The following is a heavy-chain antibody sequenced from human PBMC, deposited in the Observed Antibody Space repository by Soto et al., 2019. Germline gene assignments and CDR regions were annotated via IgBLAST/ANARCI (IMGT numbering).Heavy chain of an antibody. CDR1: GFIFSNAW. Sequence: EVQLVESGGGLVKPGGSLRLSCAASGFIFSNAWMSWVRQAPGKGLEWVGRSKSKADGGTTNYAEPVKGRFNISRDGSKNTLYLQMNGLKTEDTAVYYCTTGWSSKDYWGQGTLVTVSS. CDR2: SKSKADGGTT. D-gene: IGHD3-3*01. CDR3: TTGWSSKDY. V-gene: IGHV3-15*01. J-gene: IGHJ4*02.